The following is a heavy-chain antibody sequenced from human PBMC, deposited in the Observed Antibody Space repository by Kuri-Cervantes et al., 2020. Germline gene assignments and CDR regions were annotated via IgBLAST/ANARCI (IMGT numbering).Heavy chain of an antibody. V-gene: IGHV1-69*02. Sequence: SVKVSCKASGGTFSSYTISWVRQAPGQGLEWMGRIIPILGIANYAQKFQGRVTITADKSTSTAYMELSSLRSEDTAVYYCASWGGDGYNYVPFDYWGQGTRVTGSS. CDR3: ASWGGDGYNYVPFDY. CDR1: GGTFSSYT. D-gene: IGHD5-24*01. CDR2: IIPILGIA. J-gene: IGHJ4*02.